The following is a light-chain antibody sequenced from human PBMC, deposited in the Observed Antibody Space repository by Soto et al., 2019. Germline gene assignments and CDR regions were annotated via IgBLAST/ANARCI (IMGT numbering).Light chain of an antibody. J-gene: IGKJ1*01. CDR1: QSVNHN. V-gene: IGKV3-15*01. Sequence: DRVMTQSPDTLSASPGERVSLSCRASQSVNHNLAWYQQKPGQAPRLLIFDASTRATGIPARFSGSGSGTEFTLTITSLQSEDFAVYYCQQYNAWPRTFGQGTKVDI. CDR2: DAS. CDR3: QQYNAWPRT.